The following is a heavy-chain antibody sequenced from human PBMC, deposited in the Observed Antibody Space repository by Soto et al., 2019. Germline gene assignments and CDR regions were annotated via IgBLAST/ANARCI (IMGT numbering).Heavy chain of an antibody. CDR1: GGSFSGYY. CDR2: INHSGST. D-gene: IGHD2-2*01. Sequence: SETLSLTFDVYGGSFSGYYWSWIRQPPLNVQERIGEINHSGSTNYNPSLKSRVTISLDTSKNQFSLKLSSVTAADTAVYYCARGYCSSISCRHTNSLVYYSYGMDVWGQGTKVTV. V-gene: IGHV4-34*01. CDR3: ARGYCSSISCRHTNSLVYYSYGMDV. J-gene: IGHJ6*02.